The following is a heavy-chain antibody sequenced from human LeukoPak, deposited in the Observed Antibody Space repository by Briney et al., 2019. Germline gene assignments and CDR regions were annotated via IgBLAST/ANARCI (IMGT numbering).Heavy chain of an antibody. D-gene: IGHD6-6*01. Sequence: GGSLRLSCAASGFTFSSYSMNWVRQAPGKGLEWVSSISSSSSYIYYADSVKGRFTISRDNAKNSLYLQMNSLRAEDTAVYYCAKAPSYSSSNWFDPWGQGTLVTVSS. CDR3: AKAPSYSSSNWFDP. J-gene: IGHJ5*02. V-gene: IGHV3-21*01. CDR2: ISSSSSYI. CDR1: GFTFSSYS.